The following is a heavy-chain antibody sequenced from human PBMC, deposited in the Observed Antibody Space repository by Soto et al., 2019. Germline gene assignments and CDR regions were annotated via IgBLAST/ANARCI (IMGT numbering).Heavy chain of an antibody. CDR1: GGSISNYF. CDR2: IYYGGST. D-gene: IGHD2-15*01. V-gene: IGHV4-59*08. Sequence: QVQLQESGPGLVKPSETLSLTCSVSGGSISNYFWNWIRQPPGKGLEWIGHIYYGGSTNYNPSRKSRVTISVDTSKNQSSLNLSSVTAADTAVYYCARFGFCSGGRCLSDYWGQGTLVIVSS. CDR3: ARFGFCSGGRCLSDY. J-gene: IGHJ4*02.